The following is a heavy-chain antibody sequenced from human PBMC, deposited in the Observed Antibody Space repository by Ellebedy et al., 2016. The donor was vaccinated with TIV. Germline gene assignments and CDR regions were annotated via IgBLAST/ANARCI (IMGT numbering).Heavy chain of an antibody. CDR1: GFTFSSYA. D-gene: IGHD3-3*01. CDR2: VSGSGDNT. V-gene: IGHV3-23*01. J-gene: IGHJ6*02. Sequence: GESLKISCAASGFTFSSYAMSWVRQAPGKGLEWVSTVSGSGDNTYYTNSVKGRFTISRDNSKNTLYLQLNSLRSEDTATYYCATREWLDPMDVWGQGTTVTVSS. CDR3: ATREWLDPMDV.